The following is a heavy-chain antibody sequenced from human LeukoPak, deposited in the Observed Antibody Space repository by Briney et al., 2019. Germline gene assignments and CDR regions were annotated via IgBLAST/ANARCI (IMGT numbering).Heavy chain of an antibody. D-gene: IGHD3-3*01. CDR1: GGSISSYY. V-gene: IGHV4-59*01. CDR3: ARGNDFWSAYYPYFDY. J-gene: IGHJ4*02. Sequence: ETLSLTCTVSGGSISSYYWSWIRQPPGKGLEWIGYIYYSGSTNYNPSLKSRVTISVDTSKNQFSLKLNSVTAADTAVYYCARGNDFWSAYYPYFDYWGQGILVTVSS. CDR2: IYYSGST.